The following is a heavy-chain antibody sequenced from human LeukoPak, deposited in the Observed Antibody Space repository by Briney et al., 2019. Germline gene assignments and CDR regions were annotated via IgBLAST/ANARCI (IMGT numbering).Heavy chain of an antibody. CDR3: ARGNTMVRGVIAGWFDP. CDR2: IYHSGST. Sequence: SETLSLTCAVSGGSISSGGYSWSWIRQPPGKGLEWIGYIYHSGSTYYNPSLKSRVTISVDRSKNQFPLKLSSVTAADTAVYYCARGNTMVRGVIAGWFDPWGQGTLVTVSS. D-gene: IGHD3-10*01. CDR1: GGSISSGGYS. V-gene: IGHV4-30-2*01. J-gene: IGHJ5*02.